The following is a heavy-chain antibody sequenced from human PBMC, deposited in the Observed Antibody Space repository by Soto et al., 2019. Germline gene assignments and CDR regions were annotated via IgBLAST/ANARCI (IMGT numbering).Heavy chain of an antibody. CDR2: IIPMFGKA. D-gene: IGHD3-22*01. V-gene: IGHV1-69*01. CDR1: GGTFSRYA. CDR3: ARFDPLYDGSGYYPLY. Sequence: QVQLVQSGAEVKKPGSSVKVSCKASGGTFSRYALSWVRQAPGQGLEWMGGIIPMFGKANYAQKFQGRVTIPADESRSTGYREVKSLLCEDRAVYYCARFDPLYDGSGYYPLYWGPGNLVT. J-gene: IGHJ4*02.